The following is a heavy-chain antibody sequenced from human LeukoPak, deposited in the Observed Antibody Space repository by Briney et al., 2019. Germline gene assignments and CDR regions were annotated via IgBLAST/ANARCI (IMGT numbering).Heavy chain of an antibody. D-gene: IGHD4-17*01. CDR1: GFIFKSYW. J-gene: IGHJ4*02. V-gene: IGHV3-7*01. CDR3: ARVVGDYVGLDY. Sequence: GGSLRLSCAASGFIFKSYWMSWVRQAPGKGLEWVANIKQDGSEENYVDSVRGRFTISRDNAKNSLYLQMNSLRAEDTAVYYCARVVGDYVGLDYWGQGTLVTVSS. CDR2: IKQDGSEE.